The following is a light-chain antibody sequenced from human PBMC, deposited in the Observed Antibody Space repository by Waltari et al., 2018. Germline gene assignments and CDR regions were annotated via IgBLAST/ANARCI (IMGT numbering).Light chain of an antibody. CDR1: SSDVGGSNY. CDR3: NSYTSSSTRGV. CDR2: DVT. Sequence: QSALTQPASVSGSPGQSITISCTGTSSDVGGSNYVPWYQQHPGNAPKLMIYDVTHRPSGVSTRFSGSKSGNTASLTISGLQAEDEADYYCNSYTSSSTRGVFGGGTKLTVL. V-gene: IGLV2-14*03. J-gene: IGLJ3*02.